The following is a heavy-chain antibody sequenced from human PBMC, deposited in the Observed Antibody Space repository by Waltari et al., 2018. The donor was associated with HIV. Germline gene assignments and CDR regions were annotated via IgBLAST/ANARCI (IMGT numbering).Heavy chain of an antibody. CDR2: IRSVSYGGTS. J-gene: IGHJ1*01. CDR3: VRDSLPKCAAGSCYRK. Sequence: EVRLEESGGGVVPPGRSLRLTCVTSGFNFEQYALSWFRQSPGKGAEGVGLIRSVSYGGTSGYAGATKGRVIISRDDSQSVVYLDVTSLKTEDTGVYYCVRDSLPKCAAGSCYRKWGQGT. D-gene: IGHD2-2*01. V-gene: IGHV3-49*03. CDR1: GFNFEQYA.